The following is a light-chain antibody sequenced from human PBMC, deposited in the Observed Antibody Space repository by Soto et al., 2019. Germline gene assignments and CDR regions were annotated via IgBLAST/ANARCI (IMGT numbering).Light chain of an antibody. CDR2: QIS. CDR3: VQFSHFPRT. CDR1: QSLVYSDGNTY. Sequence: DIVLTQTPLSSPVTLGQPASISCRSSQSLVYSDGNTYLSWLQQRPGQPPRLLIYQISNRFSGVSDRLSGSGAGTDFTLKISRVEAEDVGVYSCVQFSHFPRTFGQGTTVEIK. V-gene: IGKV2-24*01. J-gene: IGKJ1*01.